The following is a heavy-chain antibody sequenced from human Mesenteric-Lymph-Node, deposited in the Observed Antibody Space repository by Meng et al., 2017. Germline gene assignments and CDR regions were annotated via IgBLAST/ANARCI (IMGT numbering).Heavy chain of an antibody. CDR3: AKHDYGYCGT. V-gene: IGHV3-23*01. D-gene: IGHD3-16*01. Sequence: GESLKISCAASGFTFSNYALSWVRQAPGKGLQWVSTINDRGDNTYYADSVKGRFTFSRDNSKNTLYLQMNSLRAEDTALYYCAKHDYGYCGTWGQGTLVTVSS. J-gene: IGHJ5*02. CDR1: GFTFSNYA. CDR2: INDRGDNT.